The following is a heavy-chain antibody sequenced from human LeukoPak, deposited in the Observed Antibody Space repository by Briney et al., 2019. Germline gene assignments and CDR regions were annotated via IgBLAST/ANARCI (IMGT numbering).Heavy chain of an antibody. V-gene: IGHV3-30*18. CDR2: ISYDGTNK. J-gene: IGHJ6*02. CDR3: AKDAAAGSHYYYYHGMDV. Sequence: GGSLRLSCAASGFTFSSYGMHWVRQAPGKGLEWVAVISYDGTNKYYADSVKGRFTISRDNSKNTLYLQMNSLRAEDTAVYSCAKDAAAGSHYYYYHGMDVWGQGSTVTVSS. CDR1: GFTFSSYG. D-gene: IGHD6-13*01.